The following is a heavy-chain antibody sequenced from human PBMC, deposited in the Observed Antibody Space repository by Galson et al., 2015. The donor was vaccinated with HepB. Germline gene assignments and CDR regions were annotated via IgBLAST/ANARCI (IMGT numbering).Heavy chain of an antibody. Sequence: SLRLSCAASGFTFSSYAMHWVRQAPGKGLEWVAVIWYDGSNKDYADSVKGRFTISRDNSKNTLSLEMNSLRADDTAVYHCARDYASGWFRYFDLWGRGTLVTVSS. V-gene: IGHV3-33*01. CDR3: ARDYASGWFRYFDL. D-gene: IGHD6-19*01. CDR1: GFTFSSYA. CDR2: IWYDGSNK. J-gene: IGHJ2*01.